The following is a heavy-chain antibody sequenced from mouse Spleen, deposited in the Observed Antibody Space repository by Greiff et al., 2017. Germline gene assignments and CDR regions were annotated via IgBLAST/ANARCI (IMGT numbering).Heavy chain of an antibody. CDR1: GYTFNSYW. CDR2: ISPGDGNT. J-gene: IGHJ2*01. CDR3: ASGIYYDFDY. Sequence: VQVVESGAELVKPGASVKISCKASGYTFNSYWMNWVKQRPGKGLEWIGQISPGDGNTNYNGKFKGKATLTADKSSSTAYMQLSSLTSDDSAVYFCASGIYYDFDYWGQGTTLTVSS. D-gene: IGHD2-4*01. V-gene: IGHV1-80*01.